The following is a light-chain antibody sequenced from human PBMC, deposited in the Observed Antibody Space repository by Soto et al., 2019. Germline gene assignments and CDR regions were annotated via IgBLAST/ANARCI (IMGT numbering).Light chain of an antibody. J-gene: IGKJ3*01. CDR2: DAS. V-gene: IGKV3D-11*02. CDR1: QSVSSY. CDR3: QQRSS. Sequence: EIVLTQSPATLSLSPGERATLSCRASQSVSSYLAWYQQKPGHVPRLLIYDASNRATGIPARFSGSGPGTDFTLTISSLEPEDFAVYYCQQRSSFGPGTKVDIK.